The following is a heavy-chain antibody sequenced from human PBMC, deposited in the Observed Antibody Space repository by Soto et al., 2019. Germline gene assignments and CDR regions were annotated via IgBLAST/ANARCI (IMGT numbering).Heavy chain of an antibody. CDR3: ARQYSGYHVPTYFDY. CDR2: IYYSGST. Sequence: SVTLSLTCTVSGGSISSYYWSWIRQPPGKGLEWIGYIYYSGSTNYNPSLKSRVTISVDTSKNQFSLKLGSVTAADTAVYYCARQYSGYHVPTYFDYWGQGTLVTVSS. J-gene: IGHJ4*02. CDR1: GGSISSYY. V-gene: IGHV4-59*08. D-gene: IGHD5-12*01.